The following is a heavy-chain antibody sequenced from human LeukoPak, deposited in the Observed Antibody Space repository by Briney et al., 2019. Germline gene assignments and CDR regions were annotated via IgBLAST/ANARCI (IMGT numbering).Heavy chain of an antibody. CDR3: ARDLDWILFDY. D-gene: IGHD3-9*01. J-gene: IGHJ4*02. CDR1: GFTFSTYW. Sequence: GGSLRLSCAASGFTFSTYWMHWVRQAPGKGLLWVSRIRPEGTTTAYADSVKGRFTISRDNAKNTLFLQMNSLSAEDTAVYYCARDLDWILFDYWGQGTLVTVSS. CDR2: IRPEGTTT. V-gene: IGHV3-74*03.